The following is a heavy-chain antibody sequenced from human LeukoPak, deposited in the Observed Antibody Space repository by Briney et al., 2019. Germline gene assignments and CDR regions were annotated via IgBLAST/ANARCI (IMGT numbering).Heavy chain of an antibody. CDR2: IYHSGST. J-gene: IGHJ4*02. CDR1: GGSISSGGYS. D-gene: IGHD3-10*01. Sequence: SQTLSLTCAVSGGSISSGGYSWSWIRQPPGKGLEWIGYIYHSGSTYYNPSLKSRVTISVDRSKNQFSLRLSSVTAADTAVYYCASFGWEYYCGGGSSYYFDYGGQGPLVTVPS. CDR3: ASFGWEYYCGGGSSYYFDY. V-gene: IGHV4-30-2*01.